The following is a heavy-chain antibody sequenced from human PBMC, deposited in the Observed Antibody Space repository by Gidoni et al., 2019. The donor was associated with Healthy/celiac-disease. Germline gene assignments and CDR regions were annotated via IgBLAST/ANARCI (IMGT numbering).Heavy chain of an antibody. D-gene: IGHD6-19*01. J-gene: IGHJ5*02. V-gene: IGHV3-21*01. CDR3: ARDRSSVPGRGSGWPS. CDR1: GCTFSSYS. CDR2: ISSSSSYI. Sequence: EVQLVESGGGLVKPGGSLRLSCAASGCTFSSYSMNWVRQAPGKGLEGVSSISSSSSYIYYADSVKGRFTISRDNAKNSLYLQMNSLRAEDTAVYYCARDRSSVPGRGSGWPSWGQGTLVTVSS.